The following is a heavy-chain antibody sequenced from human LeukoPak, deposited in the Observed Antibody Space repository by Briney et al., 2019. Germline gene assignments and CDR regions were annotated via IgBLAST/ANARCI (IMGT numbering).Heavy chain of an antibody. J-gene: IGHJ3*02. Sequence: GSLRLSCAASGFTFSSYSMNWVRQAPGKGLEWVSSISSSSSYIYYADSVKGRFTISRDNAKNSLYLQMNSLRAEDTAVYYCARDLKRRVYYDSSGSDDAFDIWGQGTMVTVTS. CDR2: ISSSSSYI. D-gene: IGHD3-22*01. CDR1: GFTFSSYS. CDR3: ARDLKRRVYYDSSGSDDAFDI. V-gene: IGHV3-21*01.